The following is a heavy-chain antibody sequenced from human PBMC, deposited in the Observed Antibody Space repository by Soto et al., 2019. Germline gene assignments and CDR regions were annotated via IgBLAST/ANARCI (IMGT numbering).Heavy chain of an antibody. CDR1: GYTFTSYA. CDR3: ARVSGWYYFDY. Sequence: QVQLVQSGAEVKKPGASVKVSCKASGYTFTSYAMHWVRQAPGQRLAWMRWINAGNGNTKYSQKFQGRVTITRDTPASKAYMELSSMRSEDTAVDYCARVSGWYYFDYWGQGTLVTVSS. CDR2: INAGNGNT. J-gene: IGHJ4*02. V-gene: IGHV1-3*01. D-gene: IGHD6-19*01.